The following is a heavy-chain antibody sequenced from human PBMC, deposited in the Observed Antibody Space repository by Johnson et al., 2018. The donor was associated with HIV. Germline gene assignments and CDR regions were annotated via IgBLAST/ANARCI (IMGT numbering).Heavy chain of an antibody. J-gene: IGHJ3*02. V-gene: IGHV3-66*01. Sequence: VQLVESGGGLVQPGGSLRLSCAVSGFTVKSNYINWVRQAPGKGLACVSGIYSGGRTSYADSVKGRSNISRDNSKNTLYLQMNSLRAEDTAVYFCARVRRYYDSSGYYHDAFDIWGQGTMVTVSS. CDR1: GFTVKSNY. CDR3: ARVRRYYDSSGYYHDAFDI. D-gene: IGHD3-22*01. CDR2: IYSGGRT.